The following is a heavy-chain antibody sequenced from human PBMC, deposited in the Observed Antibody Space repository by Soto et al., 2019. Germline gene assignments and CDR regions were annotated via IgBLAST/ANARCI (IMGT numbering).Heavy chain of an antibody. CDR1: GGSISSYY. V-gene: IGHV4-59*01. CDR3: ARYSSSSSWLDP. D-gene: IGHD6-6*01. CDR2: IYYSGSI. Sequence: PSETLSLTCTVSGGSISSYYWSWIRQPPGKGLEWIGYIYYSGSINYNLSLKSRVTISVDTTKNQFSLKLSSVTAADTAVYYCARYSSSSSWLDPWGQGTLVTVSS. J-gene: IGHJ5*02.